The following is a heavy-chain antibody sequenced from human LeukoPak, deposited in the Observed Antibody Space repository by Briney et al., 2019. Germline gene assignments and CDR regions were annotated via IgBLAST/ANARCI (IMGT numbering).Heavy chain of an antibody. CDR2: INHSGST. CDR1: GGSFSGYY. J-gene: IGHJ4*02. CDR3: ARLLTPYYYDSSGYPYYLDY. Sequence: PSETLSLTCAVYGGSFSGYYWSWIRQPPGKGLEWIGEINHSGSTNYNPSLKSRVTISVDTSKNQFSLKLSSVTAADTAVYYCARLLTPYYYDSSGYPYYLDYWGQGTLVTVSS. D-gene: IGHD3-22*01. V-gene: IGHV4-34*01.